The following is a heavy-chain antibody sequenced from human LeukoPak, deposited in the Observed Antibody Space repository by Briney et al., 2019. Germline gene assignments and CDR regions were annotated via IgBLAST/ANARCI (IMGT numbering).Heavy chain of an antibody. CDR1: GFTFSSFS. Sequence: QPGGSLRLSCAASGFTFSSFSMNWVRQPPGKGLEWVSGISWNSGSIDYADSVKGRFTISRDNAKNSPYLQMNSLRVEDTAFYYCAKDNRRHYTSGPNPDSLHWGQGALVTVSS. D-gene: IGHD6-19*01. CDR3: AKDNRRHYTSGPNPDSLH. CDR2: ISWNSGSI. V-gene: IGHV3-9*01. J-gene: IGHJ4*02.